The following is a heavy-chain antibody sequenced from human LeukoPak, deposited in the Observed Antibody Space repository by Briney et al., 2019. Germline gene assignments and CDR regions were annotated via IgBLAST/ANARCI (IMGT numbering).Heavy chain of an antibody. CDR1: GYTFTSYY. CDR3: GLAWWETKPWIQLSGPFDP. Sequence: ASVKVXCKASGYTFTSYYMHWVRQAPGQGLEWMGIIDPSGGSTSYAQKFQGRVTMTRDTSTSTVYMELSSLRSEDTAVYYCGLAWWETKPWIQLSGPFDPWGQGTLVTVSS. CDR2: IDPSGGST. V-gene: IGHV1-46*01. J-gene: IGHJ5*02. D-gene: IGHD5-18*01.